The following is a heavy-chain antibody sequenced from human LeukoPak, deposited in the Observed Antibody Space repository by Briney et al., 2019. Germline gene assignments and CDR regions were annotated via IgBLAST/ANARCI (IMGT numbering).Heavy chain of an antibody. CDR2: INPKSGDS. V-gene: IGHV1-2*02. CDR3: ATDGVPAAAVYFDY. J-gene: IGHJ4*02. Sequence: PRASVKVSCKAFGYTFTSYYVHWVRQAPGQGLEWMRWINPKSGDSNYAQKFQGRVTMTRDTSISKTYMELSWLRSDDTAVYYCATDGVPAAAVYFDYWGQGTLVIVSS. CDR1: GYTFTSYY. D-gene: IGHD6-13*01.